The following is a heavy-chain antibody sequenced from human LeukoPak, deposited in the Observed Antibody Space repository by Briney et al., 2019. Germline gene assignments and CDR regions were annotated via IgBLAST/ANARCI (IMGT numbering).Heavy chain of an antibody. Sequence: GGSLRLSCAASGFTFSSYGMHWVRQAPDKGLEWVAVISYDGSNKYYADSVKGRFTISRDNSKNTLYLQMNSLRAEDTAVYYCAKEAETYYYYGMDVWGQGTTVTVSS. CDR3: AKEAETYYYYGMDV. V-gene: IGHV3-30*18. CDR1: GFTFSSYG. J-gene: IGHJ6*02. CDR2: ISYDGSNK.